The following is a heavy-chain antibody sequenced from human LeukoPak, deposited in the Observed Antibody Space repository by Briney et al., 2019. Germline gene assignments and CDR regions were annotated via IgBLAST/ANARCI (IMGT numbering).Heavy chain of an antibody. CDR1: GYTFTGYY. Sequence: AASVKVSCKASGYTFTGYYMHWVRQAPGQGLEWMGWINPNSGGTNYAQKFQGRVTMTRDTSISTAYMELSRLRSDDTAVYYCARDTLDSSGWYNWGQGTLVTVSS. CDR3: ARDTLDSSGWYN. V-gene: IGHV1-2*02. CDR2: INPNSGGT. J-gene: IGHJ4*02. D-gene: IGHD6-19*01.